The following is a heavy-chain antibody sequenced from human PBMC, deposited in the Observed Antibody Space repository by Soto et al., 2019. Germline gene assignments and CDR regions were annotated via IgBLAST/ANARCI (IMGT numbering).Heavy chain of an antibody. CDR3: ARSMVRGVIPIYGMDV. D-gene: IGHD3-10*01. V-gene: IGHV4-34*01. Sequence: SETLSLTCAVYGGSFSGYYWSCIRQPPGKGLEWIGEINHSGSTNYNPSLKSRVTISVDTSKNQFSLKLSSVTAADTAVYYCARSMVRGVIPIYGMDVWGQGTTVT. CDR1: GGSFSGYY. J-gene: IGHJ6*02. CDR2: INHSGST.